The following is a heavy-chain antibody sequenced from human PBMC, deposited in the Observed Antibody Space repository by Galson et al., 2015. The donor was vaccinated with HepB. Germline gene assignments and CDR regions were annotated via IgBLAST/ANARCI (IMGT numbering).Heavy chain of an antibody. CDR2: ISYDGSNK. V-gene: IGHV3-30*04. D-gene: IGHD5-18*01. Sequence: SLRLSCAASGFTFSSYAMHWVRQAPGKGLEWVAVISYDGSNKYYADSVKGRFTISRDNSKNTLYLQMNSLRAEDTAVYYCAGEGVDTAMAYFDYWGQGTQVTVSS. CDR1: GFTFSSYA. CDR3: AGEGVDTAMAYFDY. J-gene: IGHJ4*02.